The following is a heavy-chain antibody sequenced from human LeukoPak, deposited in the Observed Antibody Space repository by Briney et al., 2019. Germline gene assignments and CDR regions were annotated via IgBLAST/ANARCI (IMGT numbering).Heavy chain of an antibody. CDR2: ISNSGDYI. J-gene: IGHJ3*02. Sequence: GGSLRLSCTVSGFTFSSFTMIWVRQGPGKGLEWVASISNSGDYISYADSLKGRLTISRDNAKNSLFLQMSSLRAEDTAVYYCAREMYAGWYFAFDIWGQGTMVTVSS. D-gene: IGHD6-19*01. CDR1: GFTFSSFT. V-gene: IGHV3-21*01. CDR3: AREMYAGWYFAFDI.